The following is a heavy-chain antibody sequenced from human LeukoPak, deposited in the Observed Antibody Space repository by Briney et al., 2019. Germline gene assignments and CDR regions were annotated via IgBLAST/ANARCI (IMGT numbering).Heavy chain of an antibody. CDR3: ARDRQFRLHDP. CDR2: ISTGGDIT. D-gene: IGHD3-16*01. CDR1: GFTFSDYY. Sequence: GGSLRLSCTASGFTFSDYYMAWIRQAPGKGLEWLSYISTGGDITSYVDSVKGRFTISRDNAKKSVYLQIDSLRAEDTAMYYCARDRQFRLHDPWGQGILVTASS. J-gene: IGHJ5*02. V-gene: IGHV3-11*01.